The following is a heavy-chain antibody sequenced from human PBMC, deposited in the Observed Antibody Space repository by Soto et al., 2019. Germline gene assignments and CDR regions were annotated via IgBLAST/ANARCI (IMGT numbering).Heavy chain of an antibody. J-gene: IGHJ4*02. CDR1: GGGSNKEDYS. CDR3: TSDYTLRSYRFDY. CDR2: IYQSGST. Sequence: SERRCRTWAVSGGGSNKEDYSWCWIRQPPGRGLEWIGYIYQSGSTTYNPSLKSRLTISLDRSKNEVSLKLTSVTAADTAVYYCTSDYTLRSYRFDYWGRGILVT. V-gene: IGHV4-30-2*01. D-gene: IGHD3-10*01.